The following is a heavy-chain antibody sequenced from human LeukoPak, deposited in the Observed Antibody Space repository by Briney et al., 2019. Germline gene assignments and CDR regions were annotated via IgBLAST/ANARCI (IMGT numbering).Heavy chain of an antibody. J-gene: IGHJ4*02. D-gene: IGHD3-16*01. Sequence: SETLSLTCAVYGGSFSGYYWSWIRQPPGKGLEWIGEINHSGSTNYNPSLKSRVTISVDTSKNQFSLKLSSVTAADTAVYYCAGGVRGWGKGGAGGQGTLVTVSS. CDR1: GGSFSGYY. CDR2: INHSGST. CDR3: AGGVRGWGKGGA. V-gene: IGHV4-34*01.